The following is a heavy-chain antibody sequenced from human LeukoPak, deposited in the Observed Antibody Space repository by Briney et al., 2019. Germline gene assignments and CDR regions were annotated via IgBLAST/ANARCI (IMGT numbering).Heavy chain of an antibody. J-gene: IGHJ4*02. V-gene: IGHV4-39*01. CDR2: IDHSGST. D-gene: IGHD6-19*01. CDR3: ARVGDTSGWDY. Sequence: SETLSLTCTVSGCSISSSTNYWGWIPQPPGKGLQWVGSIDHSGSTYYNPSLNSRVTISVDTSKNQFSLRLTSVTAADTAVYYCARVGDTSGWDYWGQGTLVTVSS. CDR1: GCSISSSTNY.